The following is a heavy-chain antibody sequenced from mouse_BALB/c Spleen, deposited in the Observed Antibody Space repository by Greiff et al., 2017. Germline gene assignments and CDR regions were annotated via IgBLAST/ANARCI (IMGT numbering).Heavy chain of an antibody. V-gene: IGHV2-2*02. CDR2: IWSGGST. CDR3: ARSYYGYGAFAY. Sequence: VQLQESGPGLVQPSQSLSITCTVSGFSLTSYGVHWVRQSPGKGLEWLGVIWSGGSTDYNAAFISRLSISKDNSKSQVFFKMNSLQANDTAIYYCARSYYGYGAFAYWGQGTLVTVSA. CDR1: GFSLTSYG. J-gene: IGHJ3*01. D-gene: IGHD2-14*01.